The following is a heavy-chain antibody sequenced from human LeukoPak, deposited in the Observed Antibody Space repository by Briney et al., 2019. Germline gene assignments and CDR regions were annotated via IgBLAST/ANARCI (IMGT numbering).Heavy chain of an antibody. J-gene: IGHJ4*02. V-gene: IGHV3-33*08. Sequence: GGSLRLSCAASGFTFSSYGMHWVRQAPGKGLEWVAVIWYGGSNKYYADSVKGRFTISRDNSKNTLYLQMNSLRAEDTAVYYCTRRPYSTSWYYFDYWGQGTLVTVSS. CDR3: TRRPYSTSWYYFDY. CDR2: IWYGGSNK. D-gene: IGHD6-13*01. CDR1: GFTFSSYG.